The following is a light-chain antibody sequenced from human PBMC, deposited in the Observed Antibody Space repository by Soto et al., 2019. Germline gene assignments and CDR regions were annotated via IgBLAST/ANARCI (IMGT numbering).Light chain of an antibody. CDR1: ENIFTK. Sequence: EVLMTQFPATLSVSPGERATLSCRASENIFTKLAWYQQKVGQTPRLVIFGASTRATGIPDRFSGSESGTEFTLTISSLQSEDIGIHYCQQYNKWPPTFGGGTKVEI. J-gene: IGKJ4*01. V-gene: IGKV3-15*01. CDR3: QQYNKWPPT. CDR2: GAS.